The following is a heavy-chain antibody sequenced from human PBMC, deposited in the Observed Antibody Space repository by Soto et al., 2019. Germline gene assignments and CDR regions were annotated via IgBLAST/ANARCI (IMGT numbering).Heavy chain of an antibody. V-gene: IGHV4-34*01. Sequence: SETLSLTCAVYGGSFSGYYWSWIRQPPGKGLEWIGEINHSGSTNYNPSLKSRVTISVDTSKNQFSLKLSSVTAADTAVYYCARGRGKYCSSTSCSRAPSGLKTVDVWGKGTTVTVSS. D-gene: IGHD2-2*01. CDR2: INHSGST. J-gene: IGHJ6*04. CDR1: GGSFSGYY. CDR3: ARGRGKYCSSTSCSRAPSGLKTVDV.